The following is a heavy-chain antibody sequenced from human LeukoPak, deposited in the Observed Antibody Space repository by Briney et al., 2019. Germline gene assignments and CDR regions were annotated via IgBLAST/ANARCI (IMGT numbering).Heavy chain of an antibody. Sequence: GGSLRLSCAVSGFTFSTYAMYWVRQAPGRGPECVSAITSNGGSTYYANSVKGRFTISRDNSKNTLYLQMGSLRAEDMAVYYCARVRGYSYGYDYWGQGTLVTVSS. CDR3: ARVRGYSYGYDY. CDR2: ITSNGGST. V-gene: IGHV3-64*01. CDR1: GFTFSTYA. D-gene: IGHD5-18*01. J-gene: IGHJ4*02.